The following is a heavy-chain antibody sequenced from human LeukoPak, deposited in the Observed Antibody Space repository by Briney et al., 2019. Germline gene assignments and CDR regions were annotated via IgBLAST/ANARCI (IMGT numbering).Heavy chain of an antibody. CDR1: GFTFSSYA. CDR3: ARDAILKYYYGSGSIDY. CDR2: ISYDGSNK. J-gene: IGHJ4*02. V-gene: IGHV3-30-3*01. Sequence: QSGGSLRLSCAASGFTFSSYAMHWVRQAPGKGLEWVAVISYDGSNKYYADSVKGRFTISRDNSKNTLYLQMNSLRAEDTAVYYCARDAILKYYYGSGSIDYWGQGTLVTVSS. D-gene: IGHD3-10*01.